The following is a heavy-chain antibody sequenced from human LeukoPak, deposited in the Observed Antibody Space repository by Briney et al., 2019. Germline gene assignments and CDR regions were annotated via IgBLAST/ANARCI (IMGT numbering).Heavy chain of an antibody. D-gene: IGHD1-14*01. V-gene: IGHV4-39*01. CDR1: GGSISSSSYY. Sequence: PSETLSFTCTVSGGSISSSSYYWGWIRQPPGKGLEWIGSIYYSGSTYYNPSLKSRVTISVDTSKNQFSLKLSSVTAADTAVYYCARNRHGEDYWGQGTLVTVSS. CDR2: IYYSGST. J-gene: IGHJ4*02. CDR3: ARNRHGEDY.